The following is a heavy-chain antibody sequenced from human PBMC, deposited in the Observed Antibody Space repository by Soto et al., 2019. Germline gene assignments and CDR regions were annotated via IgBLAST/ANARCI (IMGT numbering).Heavy chain of an antibody. D-gene: IGHD6-6*01. CDR1: GYSFTSYW. CDR3: ARPTDVGSSSYYFDS. V-gene: IGHV5-51*01. Sequence: PGESLKISCKGSGYSFTSYWIGWVRQMPGKGLEWMGIIYPGDSDTIYSPSFQGQVTFSADKSISTAYLQWSSLKASDTAMYYCARPTDVGSSSYYFDSWGQGTLVTVSS. J-gene: IGHJ4*02. CDR2: IYPGDSDT.